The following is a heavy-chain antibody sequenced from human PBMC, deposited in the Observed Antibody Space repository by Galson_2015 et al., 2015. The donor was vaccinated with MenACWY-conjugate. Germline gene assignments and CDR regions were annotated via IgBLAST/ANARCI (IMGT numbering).Heavy chain of an antibody. CDR1: GFTFSSSS. CDR2: IRGARDTI. D-gene: IGHD2-15*01. Sequence: SLRLSCAASGFTFSSSSMNWGRQAPGNGLVRLSYIRGARDTIYYTDSVKGRFTISRDNAKNSLYLQTNSLRAEDTAVYYCARRVAGHGLDVWGQGTMVTVSS. CDR3: ARRVAGHGLDV. J-gene: IGHJ6*02. V-gene: IGHV3-48*04.